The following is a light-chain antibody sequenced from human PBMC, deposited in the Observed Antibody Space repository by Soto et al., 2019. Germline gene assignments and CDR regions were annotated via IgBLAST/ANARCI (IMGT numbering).Light chain of an antibody. J-gene: IGKJ4*01. V-gene: IGKV3-11*01. CDR2: DAS. CDR3: QQRSNWPLT. CDR1: QSVSSY. Sequence: EIVLTQSPATLSLSPGERATLSCRASQSVSSYLAWYQQKPGQAPRLLIYDASNRATGIPARFSGSGSGTDFTLSISSLEPETFAVYSCQQRSNWPLTFGGATKVEI.